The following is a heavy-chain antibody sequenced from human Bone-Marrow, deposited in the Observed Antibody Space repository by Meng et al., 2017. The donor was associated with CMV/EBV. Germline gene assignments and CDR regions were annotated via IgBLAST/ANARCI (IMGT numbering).Heavy chain of an antibody. CDR3: ARGGVKLGYCSSTSCRHGMDV. D-gene: IGHD2-2*01. CDR1: GFTFSDYC. J-gene: IGHJ6*02. CDR2: ISSSGSTI. Sequence: GESLKISCAASGFTFSDYCMNWVRQAPGQGLEWVSYISSSGSTIYYADSVKGRFTIARDNAKNSLYLQMNSLRAEDTAVYYCARGGVKLGYCSSTSCRHGMDVWGQGTTVTVSS. V-gene: IGHV3-11*01.